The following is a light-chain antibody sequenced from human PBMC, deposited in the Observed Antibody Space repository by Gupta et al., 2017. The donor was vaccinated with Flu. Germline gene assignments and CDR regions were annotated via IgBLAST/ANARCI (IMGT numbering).Light chain of an antibody. J-gene: IGKJ3*01. CDR2: AAS. CDR3: QQSDSTRFA. Sequence: GDRVTITCRAKQSISIYLNWYQQKPRKAPKLLNYAASSLESGVPSRFSGRGSRTDFTLTSSSLQPESFATYYCQQSDSTRFAFGPGTKVDI. CDR1: QSISIY. V-gene: IGKV1-39*01.